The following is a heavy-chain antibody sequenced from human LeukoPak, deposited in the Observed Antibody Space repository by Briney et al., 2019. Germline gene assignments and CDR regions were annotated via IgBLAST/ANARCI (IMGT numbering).Heavy chain of an antibody. V-gene: IGHV3-30*04. Sequence: GGSLRLSCAASGFTFSSYAMHWVRQAPGKGLEWVAVISDDGINKYYADPVKGRFTISRDNSKNTLYLEMSSLRAEDTAVYYCASVDDLDAFAMWGQGTMVAVSS. J-gene: IGHJ3*02. D-gene: IGHD5-12*01. CDR2: ISDDGINK. CDR3: ASVDDLDAFAM. CDR1: GFTFSSYA.